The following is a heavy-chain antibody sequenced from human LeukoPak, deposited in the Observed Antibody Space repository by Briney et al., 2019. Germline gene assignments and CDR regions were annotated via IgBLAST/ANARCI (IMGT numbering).Heavy chain of an antibody. CDR2: IYVDGRTT. CDR1: GFTFSNYW. V-gene: IGHV3-74*01. Sequence: PGGSLRLSCVASGFTFSNYWMHWVRQPPGKGLVWVSRIYVDGRTTNYADSVKGRFTISRDNAKNTVYLEMNSLSVEDTATYYCIRDTRSAALWGQGPLVTVTS. CDR3: IRDTRSAAL. J-gene: IGHJ4*02.